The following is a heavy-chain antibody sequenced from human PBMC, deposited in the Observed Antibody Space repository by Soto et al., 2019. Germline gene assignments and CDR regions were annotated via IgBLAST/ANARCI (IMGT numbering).Heavy chain of an antibody. CDR3: ARLTQYYYDSSGQVDY. J-gene: IGHJ4*02. CDR2: IIHILGIA. D-gene: IGHD3-22*01. Sequence: QVQLVQSGAEVKKPGSSVKVSCKASGGTFSSYTISWVRQAPGQGLEWMGRIIHILGIANYAQKFQGRVTITADKSTSTAYMELSSLISEDTAVYYCARLTQYYYDSSGQVDYWGQGTLVTVSS. V-gene: IGHV1-69*02. CDR1: GGTFSSYT.